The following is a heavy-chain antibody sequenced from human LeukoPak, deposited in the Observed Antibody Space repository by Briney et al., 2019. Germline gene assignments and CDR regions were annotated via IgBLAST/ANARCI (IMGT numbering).Heavy chain of an antibody. CDR3: ARDYLYGDYNWFDP. D-gene: IGHD4-17*01. Sequence: ASAKVSCKASGYTFTSYDINWVRQATGQGLEWMGWMNPNSGNTGYAQKFQGRVTITRNTSISTAYMELSSLRSEDTAVYYCARDYLYGDYNWFDPWGQGTLVTVSS. J-gene: IGHJ5*02. CDR2: MNPNSGNT. V-gene: IGHV1-8*03. CDR1: GYTFTSYD.